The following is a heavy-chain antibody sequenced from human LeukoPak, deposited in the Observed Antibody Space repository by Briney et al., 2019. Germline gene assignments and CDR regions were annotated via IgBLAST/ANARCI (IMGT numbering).Heavy chain of an antibody. Sequence: GGSLRLSCAASGFTFSTFWLSWVRQAPGKGLEWVANINQDGSEKYYVDSMKGRFTVSRDNAKNSLYLQMDSLRAEDTAVYYCARGGTFVSDYCGQGTLVTVSS. D-gene: IGHD1-1*01. J-gene: IGHJ4*02. CDR3: ARGGTFVSDY. CDR2: INQDGSEK. V-gene: IGHV3-7*01. CDR1: GFTFSTFW.